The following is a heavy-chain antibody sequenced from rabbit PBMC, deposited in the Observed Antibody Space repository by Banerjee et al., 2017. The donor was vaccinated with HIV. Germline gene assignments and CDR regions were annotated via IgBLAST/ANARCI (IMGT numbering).Heavy chain of an antibody. CDR1: GFSFSSSYY. CDR3: ARVLGTDHPYYFKL. J-gene: IGHJ4*01. Sequence: QSLEESGGGLVQPEGSLTLTCTASGFSFSSSYYMCWVRQAPGKGLEWIACIDAGSSGKTYYATWAKGRFTISKTSSTTVTLQMTSLTAADTATYFCARVLGTDHPYYFKLWGPGTLVTVS. D-gene: IGHD7-1*01. CDR2: IDAGSSGKT. V-gene: IGHV1S40*01.